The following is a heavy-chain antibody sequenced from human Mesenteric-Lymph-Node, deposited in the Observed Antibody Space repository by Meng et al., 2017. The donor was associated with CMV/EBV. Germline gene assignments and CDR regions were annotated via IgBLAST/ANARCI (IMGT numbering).Heavy chain of an antibody. CDR1: GYTFTNFA. CDR3: ARGVEAAAAPFDY. J-gene: IGHJ4*02. Sequence: KTSGYTFTNFAMNWVRQAPGQGLEWMGGIIPIFGTANYAQKFQGRVTITADKSTSTAYMELSSLRSEDTAVYYCARGVEAAAAPFDYWGQGTLVTVSS. D-gene: IGHD6-13*01. V-gene: IGHV1-69*06. CDR2: IIPIFGTA.